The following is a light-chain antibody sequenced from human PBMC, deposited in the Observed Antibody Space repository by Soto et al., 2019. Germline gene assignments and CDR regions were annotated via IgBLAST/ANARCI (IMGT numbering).Light chain of an antibody. V-gene: IGKV1-39*01. Sequence: DIPMTQSPSSLSASVGDRVTITCRASQSISSYLNWYQQKPGKAPKLLIYAASSLQSGVPSRFSGSGSGTDFTLTISSLQPEDFATDYCQQSYSTPLTFGGGTKLEIK. CDR1: QSISSY. CDR2: AAS. CDR3: QQSYSTPLT. J-gene: IGKJ4*01.